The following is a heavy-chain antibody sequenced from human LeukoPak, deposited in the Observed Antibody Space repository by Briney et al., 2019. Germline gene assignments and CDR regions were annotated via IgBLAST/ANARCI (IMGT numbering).Heavy chain of an antibody. CDR2: ISAYNGNT. J-gene: IGHJ4*02. D-gene: IGHD2-15*01. CDR3: ARDIVVVAATSPFDY. Sequence: ASVKVSCKXSGYTFTSYGISWVRQSPGQGLEWMGWISAYNGNTNYAQKLQGRVTMTTDTSTSTAYMELRSLRSDDTAVYYCARDIVVVAATSPFDYWGQGTLVTVSS. CDR1: GYTFTSYG. V-gene: IGHV1-18*01.